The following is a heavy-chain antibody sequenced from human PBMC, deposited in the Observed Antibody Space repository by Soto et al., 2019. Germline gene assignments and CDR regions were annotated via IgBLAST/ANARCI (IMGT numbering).Heavy chain of an antibody. D-gene: IGHD1-1*01. V-gene: IGHV1-18*01. Sequence: QVQLVQSGPEVKKPGASVKVSCKAAGYTLTTYGVSWVRQAPGQGLEWVGWISAYNDHTNYAQKFQGRVTMTTDTSTSTAYMELRSLRSDDTAVYYCARGTYFDYWGQGTLVTVSS. CDR2: ISAYNDHT. J-gene: IGHJ4*02. CDR1: GYTLTTYG. CDR3: ARGTYFDY.